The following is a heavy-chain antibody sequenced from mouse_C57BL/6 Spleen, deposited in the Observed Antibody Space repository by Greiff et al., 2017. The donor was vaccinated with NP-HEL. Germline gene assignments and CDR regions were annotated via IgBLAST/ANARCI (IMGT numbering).Heavy chain of an antibody. CDR2: IYPGSGST. V-gene: IGHV1-55*01. D-gene: IGHD1-1*01. J-gene: IGHJ3*01. CDR1: GYTFTSYW. Sequence: QVQLQQSGAELVKPGASVKMSCKASGYTFTSYWITWVKQRPGQGLEWIGDIYPGSGSTNYNEKFKSKATLTVDTSSSTAYMQLSSLTSEDSAVYYCARYYYGSSSVAYWGQGTLVTVSA. CDR3: ARYYYGSSSVAY.